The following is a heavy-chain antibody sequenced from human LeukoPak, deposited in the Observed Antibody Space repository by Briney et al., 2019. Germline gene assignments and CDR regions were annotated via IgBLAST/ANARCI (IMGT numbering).Heavy chain of an antibody. J-gene: IGHJ3*01. CDR2: IYYSGST. D-gene: IGHD3-22*01. V-gene: IGHV4-59*08. CDR1: GVSISSHY. Sequence: PSETLSLTCSVSGVSISSHYWSWIRQPPGKGLEWIGYIYYSGSTNYNPSLKSRVTISVDTSKNQFSLKPSSVTAADTAVYFCARSERIIMILGGAFDVWGQGTMVTVSS. CDR3: ARSERIIMILGGAFDV.